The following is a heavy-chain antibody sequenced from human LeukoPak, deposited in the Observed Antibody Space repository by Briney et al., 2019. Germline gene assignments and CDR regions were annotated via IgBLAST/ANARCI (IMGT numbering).Heavy chain of an antibody. CDR1: GGTFSSYA. CDR3: ARGWSNSSWYYYYYMDV. Sequence: SVKVSCKASGGTFSSYAISWVRQAPGQGLEWMGGIIPIFGTANYAQKFQGRVTITADESTSTAYMELSSLRSEDTAVYYCARGWSNSSWYYYYYMDVRGKGTTVTVSS. D-gene: IGHD6-13*01. J-gene: IGHJ6*03. V-gene: IGHV1-69*13. CDR2: IIPIFGTA.